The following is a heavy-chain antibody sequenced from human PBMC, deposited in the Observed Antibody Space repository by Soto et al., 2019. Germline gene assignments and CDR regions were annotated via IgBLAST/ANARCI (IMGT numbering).Heavy chain of an antibody. D-gene: IGHD3-3*01. CDR3: ASTNLRGDYDYYYMDV. Sequence: QVQLVQSGAEVKKPGASVKVSCKASGYTFTSYGISWVRQAPGQGLEWMGWISAHNGNTNYAQKLQGRVTMTTDTSTSTAYMELRSLRSDDTAVYYCASTNLRGDYDYYYMDVWGKGTTVTVSS. V-gene: IGHV1-18*01. CDR2: ISAHNGNT. J-gene: IGHJ6*03. CDR1: GYTFTSYG.